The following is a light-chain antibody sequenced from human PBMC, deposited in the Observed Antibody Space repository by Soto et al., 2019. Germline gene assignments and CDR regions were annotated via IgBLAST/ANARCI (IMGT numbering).Light chain of an antibody. CDR3: MQALQTPLS. CDR2: LGS. Sequence: DIVLTQSPLSLPVTPGEPASISCRSSQSLLHRNGYNYLDWYLQKPGQPPQLLIYLGSTRDSGVPDRFSSSGSGTDVTLTIRRVEAADVDIYYCMQALQTPLSFGGGTRVDI. CDR1: QSLLHRNGYNY. V-gene: IGKV2-28*01. J-gene: IGKJ4*01.